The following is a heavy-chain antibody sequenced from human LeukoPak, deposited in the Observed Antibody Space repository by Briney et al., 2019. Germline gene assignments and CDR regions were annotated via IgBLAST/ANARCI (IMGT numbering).Heavy chain of an antibody. J-gene: IGHJ4*02. CDR2: IIPIFGTA. V-gene: IGHV1-69*05. Sequence: SVNVSCKASGGTFSSYAISWVRQAPGQGLEWMGGIIPIFGTANYAQKFQGRVTITTDESTSTAYMELSSLGSEDTAVYYCAGGSGYYDFWSGYVFDYWGQGTLVTVSS. CDR3: AGGSGYYDFWSGYVFDY. D-gene: IGHD3-3*01. CDR1: GGTFSSYA.